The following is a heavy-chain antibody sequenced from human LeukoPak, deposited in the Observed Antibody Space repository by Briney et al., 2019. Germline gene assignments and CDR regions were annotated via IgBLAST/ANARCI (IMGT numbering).Heavy chain of an antibody. V-gene: IGHV1-18*01. CDR3: ARDPAVSSSWSLHDY. J-gene: IGHJ4*02. Sequence: ASVKVSCKASGYTFTSYGISWVRQAPGQGLEWMGWISAYNGNTNYAQKLQGRVTMTTDTSTSTAYMELRSLRSDDTAVYYCARDPAVSSSWSLHDYWGQGTLVTVSS. D-gene: IGHD6-13*01. CDR2: ISAYNGNT. CDR1: GYTFTSYG.